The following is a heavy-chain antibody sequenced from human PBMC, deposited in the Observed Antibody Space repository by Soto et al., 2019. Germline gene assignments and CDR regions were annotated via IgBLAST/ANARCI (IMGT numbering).Heavy chain of an antibody. CDR1: GFSFSISP. J-gene: IGHJ4*02. Sequence: QVQLVESGGGVVQPGRSLRLSCAASGFSFSISPMHWVRQAPGKGPEWVALKSYDGTNKFYADSVKGRFTISRDNSKSTLYLQVDSLRPEDAAVYYCARDPKTSGGQHWAFNYFDSWGQGTLVTVSS. D-gene: IGHD7-27*01. V-gene: IGHV3-30-3*01. CDR2: KSYDGTNK. CDR3: ARDPKTSGGQHWAFNYFDS.